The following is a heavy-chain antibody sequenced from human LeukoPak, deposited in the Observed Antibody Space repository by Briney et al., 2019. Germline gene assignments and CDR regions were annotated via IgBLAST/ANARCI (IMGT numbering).Heavy chain of an antibody. CDR1: GGTFSSYA. J-gene: IGHJ5*02. CDR2: IIPIFGTA. V-gene: IGHV1-69*06. CDR3: ARAVGPAAAAGWFDP. Sequence: SVKVSCKASGGTFSSYAISWVRQAPGQGLEWMGGIIPIFGTANYAQKFQGRVTITADKSTSTAYMELSSLRSEDTAVYYCARAVGPAAAAGWFDPWGQGTLVTVSS. D-gene: IGHD6-13*01.